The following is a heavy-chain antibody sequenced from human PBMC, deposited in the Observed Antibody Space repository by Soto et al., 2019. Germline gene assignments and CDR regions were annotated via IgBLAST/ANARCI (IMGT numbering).Heavy chain of an antibody. CDR2: IWYDGSNK. CDR3: ARDLIIEYSSPSGNYGMDV. D-gene: IGHD6-6*01. CDR1: GFTFSSYG. Sequence: PGGSLRLSCAASGFTFSSYGMHWVRQAPGKGLEWVAVIWYDGSNKYYADSVKGRFTISRDNSKNTLYLQMNSLRAEDTAVYYCARDLIIEYSSPSGNYGMDVWGQGTTVTVSS. J-gene: IGHJ6*02. V-gene: IGHV3-33*01.